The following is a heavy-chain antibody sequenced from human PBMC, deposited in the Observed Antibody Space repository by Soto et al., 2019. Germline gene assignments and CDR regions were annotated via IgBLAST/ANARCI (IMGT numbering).Heavy chain of an antibody. V-gene: IGHV3-30*18. D-gene: IGHD3-22*01. CDR3: AKDLPAWLPPPASSTY. J-gene: IGHJ4*02. CDR2: ISHDGSNK. CDR1: GFTFNNYG. Sequence: QVQLVESGGGVVQPGRSLRLSCAASGFTFNNYGMHWVRQAPGKGLEWVALISHDGSNKYYADSVKGRFTISRDNSKNTLYLQMNSLRDEDTAVYYCAKDLPAWLPPPASSTYWGQGTLVTVSS.